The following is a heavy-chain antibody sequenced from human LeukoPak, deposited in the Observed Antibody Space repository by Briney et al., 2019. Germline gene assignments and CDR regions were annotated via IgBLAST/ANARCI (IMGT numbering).Heavy chain of an antibody. CDR1: GFSFSTYY. CDR2: ISSSSTYI. V-gene: IGHV3-21*01. J-gene: IGHJ4*02. D-gene: IGHD6-13*01. Sequence: SGGSLRLSCAASGFSFSTYYVNWVRQAPGKGLEWVSCISSSSTYIYYSDSVRGRFAISRDNAKNSLYLQMNSLRAEDTAVYFCAKDVKILKQLPTTGYFDYWGQGTLVTVSS. CDR3: AKDVKILKQLPTTGYFDY.